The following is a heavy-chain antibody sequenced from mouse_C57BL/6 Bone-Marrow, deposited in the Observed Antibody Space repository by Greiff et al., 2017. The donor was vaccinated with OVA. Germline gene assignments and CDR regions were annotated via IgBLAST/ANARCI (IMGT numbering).Heavy chain of an antibody. CDR3: TTKEYGSWFAY. V-gene: IGHV14-4*01. CDR1: GFNIKDDY. D-gene: IGHD2-1*01. CDR2: IDPENGDT. J-gene: IGHJ3*01. Sequence: VQLQQSGAELVRPGASVKLSCTASGFNIKDDYMHWVKQRPEQGLEWIGWIDPENGDTEYASKFQGKATITADTSSNTAYLQLSSLTAEDTAVYYCTTKEYGSWFAYWGQGTLVTVSA.